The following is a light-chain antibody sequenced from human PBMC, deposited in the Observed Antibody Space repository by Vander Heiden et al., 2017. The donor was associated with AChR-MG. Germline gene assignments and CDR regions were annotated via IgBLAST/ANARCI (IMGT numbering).Light chain of an antibody. CDR1: SSAVGGYNY. V-gene: IGLV2-11*01. CDR2: DVS. CDR3: CSYAGSYTHVV. Sequence: QSALTQPRPVSGSPGQSVTISCTGTSSAVGGYNYVSWYQQHPGKAPKLMIYDVSKRPSGVPDRFSGSKSGNTASLTISGLQAEDEADYYCCSYAGSYTHVVFGGGTKLTVL. J-gene: IGLJ2*01.